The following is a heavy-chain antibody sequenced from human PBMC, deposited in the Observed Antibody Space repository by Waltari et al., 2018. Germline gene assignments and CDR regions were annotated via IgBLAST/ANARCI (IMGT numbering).Heavy chain of an antibody. Sequence: MGLVDPEDGETIYAEKFQGRVTITADTSTDTAYMELSSLRSEDTAVYYCATSTVTTSLGAFDIWGQGTMVTVSS. CDR3: ATSTVTTSLGAFDI. J-gene: IGHJ3*02. V-gene: IGHV1-69-2*01. D-gene: IGHD4-4*01. CDR2: VDPEDGET.